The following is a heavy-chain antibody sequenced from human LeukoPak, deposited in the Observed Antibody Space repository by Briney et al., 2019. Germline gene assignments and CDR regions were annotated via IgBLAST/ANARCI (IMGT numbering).Heavy chain of an antibody. D-gene: IGHD3-22*01. CDR1: GFTFTAYL. J-gene: IGHJ4*02. CDR2: MSSDGNAM. Sequence: GRSLRLSCAASGFTFTAYLIHWVRQAPGKGLEWVAVMSSDGNAMFYADSVKGRFTISRDNSKNTLYLQMNSLRAEDTAVYYCVRESEYYFDHSASFDYWGQGTLVTVSS. CDR3: VRESEYYFDHSASFDY. V-gene: IGHV3-30-3*01.